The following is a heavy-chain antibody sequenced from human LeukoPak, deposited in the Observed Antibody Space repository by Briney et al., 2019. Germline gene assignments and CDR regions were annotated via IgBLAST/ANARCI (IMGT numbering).Heavy chain of an antibody. CDR1: GYTFTSYG. D-gene: IGHD3-10*01. J-gene: IGHJ4*02. CDR2: ISAYNGNT. V-gene: IGHV1-18*01. CDR3: ARDQGRYYGSGSYYNDY. Sequence: ASVKVSCKASGYTFTSYGISWVRQAPGQGLEWMGWISAYNGNTNYAQKLQGRVTMTTDTSTSTAYMELRSLRSDDTAVYYCARDQGRYYGSGSYYNDYWGQGTPVTVSS.